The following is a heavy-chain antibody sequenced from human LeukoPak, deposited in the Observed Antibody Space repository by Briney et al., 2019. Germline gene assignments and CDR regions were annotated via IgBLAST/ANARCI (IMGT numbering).Heavy chain of an antibody. V-gene: IGHV3-53*01. CDR2: IYSGSST. CDR3: ARSGLLQWTLAAFDI. CDR1: GFTVSSNY. Sequence: GGSLRLSCAASGFTVSSNYMSWVRQAPGKGLQWVSVIYSGSSTYYADSVKGRFTISRDSSKNTLYLQMNSLRAEDTAVYYCARSGLLQWTLAAFDIWGQGTMVTVSS. D-gene: IGHD2-15*01. J-gene: IGHJ3*02.